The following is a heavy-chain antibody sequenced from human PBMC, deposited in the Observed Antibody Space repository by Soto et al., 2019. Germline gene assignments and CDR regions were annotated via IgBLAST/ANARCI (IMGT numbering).Heavy chain of an antibody. J-gene: IGHJ4*02. V-gene: IGHV1-69*06. D-gene: IGHD3-10*01. CDR2: IIPIFGTA. Sequence: QVQLVQSGAEVKNSGASVKVSCKASGYTFTSYGFSWVRQAPGQGLEWMGGIIPIFGTANYAQKFQGRVTITADKSTSTAYMELSSLRSEATAVYYCARGGELLGYFDYWGQGTLVTVSS. CDR1: GYTFTSYG. CDR3: ARGGELLGYFDY.